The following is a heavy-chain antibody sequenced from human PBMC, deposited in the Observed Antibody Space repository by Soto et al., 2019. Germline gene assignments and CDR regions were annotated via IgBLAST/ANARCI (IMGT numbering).Heavy chain of an antibody. Sequence: QQQQGPGLVKPSQTLSLTCTVSGGSISSGDYYWSWIRQPPGKGLEWIGYIYYSGSTYYNPSLKSRVTISVDTSKNQFSLKLSSVTAADTAVYYCARDHLDERSTDYWGQGTLVTVSS. CDR3: ARDHLDERSTDY. J-gene: IGHJ4*02. CDR1: GGSISSGDYY. D-gene: IGHD1-1*01. V-gene: IGHV4-30-4*01. CDR2: IYYSGST.